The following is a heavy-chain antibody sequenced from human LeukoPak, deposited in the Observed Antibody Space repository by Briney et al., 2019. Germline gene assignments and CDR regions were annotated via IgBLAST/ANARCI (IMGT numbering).Heavy chain of an antibody. CDR2: ISGGGETI. J-gene: IGHJ5*02. CDR3: AREWLTHNWFDP. CDR1: GFTFSSYE. V-gene: IGHV3-48*03. D-gene: IGHD6-19*01. Sequence: PGGPLRLSCSASGFTFSSYEMNWVRQAPGKGLEWLSYISGGGETIDYADSVKGRFTISRDNAKNSLFLQMNNLRPEDTAVYYCAREWLTHNWFDPWGQGTLVIVSS.